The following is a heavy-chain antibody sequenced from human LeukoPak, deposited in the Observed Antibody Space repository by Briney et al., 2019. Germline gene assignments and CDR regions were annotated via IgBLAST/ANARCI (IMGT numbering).Heavy chain of an antibody. J-gene: IGHJ4*02. Sequence: SETLSLTCTVSSGSIITTSYYWAWIRQPPGKGLEWIGSTDYSGSAYYNPSLKSRVTISVDTTRNQFSLKLTSVTAADTAVYYCAGHPNYYDSNGFLQLDDLDYWGQGTLVTVAS. CDR2: TDYSGSA. D-gene: IGHD3-22*01. CDR1: SGSIITTSYY. V-gene: IGHV4-39*01. CDR3: AGHPNYYDSNGFLQLDDLDY.